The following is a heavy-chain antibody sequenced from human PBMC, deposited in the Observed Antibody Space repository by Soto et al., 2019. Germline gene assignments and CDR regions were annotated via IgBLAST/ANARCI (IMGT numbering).Heavy chain of an antibody. CDR3: ARERGVARWYNWNYYFDY. V-gene: IGHV1-69*13. CDR2: IIPIFGTA. CDR1: GGTFSSYA. D-gene: IGHD1-1*01. J-gene: IGHJ4*02. Sequence: GASVKVSCKASGGTFSSYAISWVRQAPGQGLEWMGGIIPIFGTANYAQKFQGRVTITADESTSTAYMELSSLRSEDTAVYYCARERGVARWYNWNYYFDYWGQGTLVTVSS.